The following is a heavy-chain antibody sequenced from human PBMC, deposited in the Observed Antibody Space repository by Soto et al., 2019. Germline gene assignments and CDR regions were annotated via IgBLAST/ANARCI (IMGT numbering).Heavy chain of an antibody. Sequence: VVSLRLSCSFSVSTFTDFTITLFLQAPGNWLEWVSAISVDGLITYYAGSFKGLFTISRDNSKTTLYLQMNSLRAEDTSVYYCERSPDAFDIWGRGKMVNVSS. CDR2: ISVDGLIT. CDR1: VSTFTDFT. V-gene: IGHV3-23*01. CDR3: ERSPDAFDI. J-gene: IGHJ3*02.